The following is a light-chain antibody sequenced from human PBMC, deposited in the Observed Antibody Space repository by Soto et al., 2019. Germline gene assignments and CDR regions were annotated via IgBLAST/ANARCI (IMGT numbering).Light chain of an antibody. J-gene: IGLJ1*01. CDR1: SSDVGTYTL. V-gene: IGLV2-23*02. Sequence: QSALTQPASVSGSPGQSITISCTGTSSDVGTYTLVSWYQQHPGKAPKLVIYEVNKRPAGVSKRFSGSKSGDTASLTISGLQAEDEADYYCSSYAGAITFYVFGTGNKLTVL. CDR3: SSYAGAITFYV. CDR2: EVN.